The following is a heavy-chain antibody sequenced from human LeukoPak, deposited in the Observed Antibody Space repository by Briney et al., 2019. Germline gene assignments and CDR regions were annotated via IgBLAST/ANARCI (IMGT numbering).Heavy chain of an antibody. Sequence: GGSHRLSCAASGFTFSSYAMNWFGRAPGKGRGGSQATGGGEMRKDYADSVRGRFTTSRDNSMNTLYLQMNSLRAEDTAVYYCAKGWMIWFGQFPNTAGVLPLYFDSWGQGTLVAVSP. V-gene: IGHV3-23*01. CDR3: AKGWMIWFGQFPNTAGVLPLYFDS. D-gene: IGHD3-10*01. CDR1: GFTFSSYA. J-gene: IGHJ4*02. CDR2: TGGGEMRK.